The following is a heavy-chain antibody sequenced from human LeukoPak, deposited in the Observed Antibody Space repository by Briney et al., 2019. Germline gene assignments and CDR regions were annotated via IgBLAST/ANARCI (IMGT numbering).Heavy chain of an antibody. CDR3: VKDIESGSYRYGGYFDY. CDR2: ISRNSDST. D-gene: IGHD1-26*01. J-gene: IGHJ4*02. Sequence: PGGSLRLSXAASGFPFDDKAMHWVRQAPGKGLEWVAGISRNSDSTGYADSVKGRFTISRDNAKNSLYLQMNSLRAEDMALYYCVKDIESGSYRYGGYFDYWGQGTLVTVSS. V-gene: IGHV3-9*03. CDR1: GFPFDDKA.